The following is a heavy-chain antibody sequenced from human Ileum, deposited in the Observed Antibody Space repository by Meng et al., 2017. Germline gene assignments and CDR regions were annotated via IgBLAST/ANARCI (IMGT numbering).Heavy chain of an antibody. CDR1: GGSISTSDW. V-gene: IGHV4-4*02. D-gene: IGHD1-26*01. Sequence: QVQLREPGPGLLKPSGTLSRTCAVSGGSISTSDWWSWVRQPPGKGLEWIGEIHHSGSTNYNPSLKSRVTISVDKSKNQFSLKLNSVTAADTAVYYCAREWSGSYRHFDYWGQGTLVTVSS. CDR2: IHHSGST. CDR3: AREWSGSYRHFDY. J-gene: IGHJ4*02.